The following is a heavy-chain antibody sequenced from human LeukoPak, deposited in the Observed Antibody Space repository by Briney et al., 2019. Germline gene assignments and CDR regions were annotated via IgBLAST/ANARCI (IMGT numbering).Heavy chain of an antibody. CDR2: IYYSGST. CDR3: ASGKIVGATKVEYFQH. J-gene: IGHJ1*01. Sequence: SETLSLTCTVSGGSISSGDYYWSWIRQPPGKGLEWIGYIYYSGSTNYNPSLKSRVTISVDTSKNQFSLKLSSVTAADTAVYYCASGKIVGATKVEYFQHWGQGTLVTVSS. D-gene: IGHD1-26*01. CDR1: GGSISSGDYY. V-gene: IGHV4-61*08.